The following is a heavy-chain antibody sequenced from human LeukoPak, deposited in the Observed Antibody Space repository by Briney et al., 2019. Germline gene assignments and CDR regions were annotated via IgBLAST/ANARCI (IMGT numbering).Heavy chain of an antibody. Sequence: ASVKVSCKASGCTFTSYYMHWVRQAPGQGLEWMGIINPSGGSTSYAQKFQGRVTMTRDTSTSTVYMELSSLRSEDTAVYYCARVGYYYDSSGYYGAFDIWGQGTMVTVSS. J-gene: IGHJ3*02. CDR1: GCTFTSYY. V-gene: IGHV1-46*03. CDR3: ARVGYYYDSSGYYGAFDI. CDR2: INPSGGST. D-gene: IGHD3-22*01.